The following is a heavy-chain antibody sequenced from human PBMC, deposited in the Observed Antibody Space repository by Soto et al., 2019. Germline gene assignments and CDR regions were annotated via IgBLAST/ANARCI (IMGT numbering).Heavy chain of an antibody. CDR2: MSHSGGT. D-gene: IGHD1-1*01. CDR3: ARVERGTATTVVDAFDI. CDR1: GGFVSSGSYY. Sequence: QVQLQQWGAGLLKPSETLSLTCAVYGGFVSSGSYYWSWIRQPPGKGLEWIGEMSHSGGTHFNPSLNSRVTISVDTSKNQFSLKMSSVTAADTALYYCARVERGTATTVVDAFDIWGPRTMVTVSS. V-gene: IGHV4-34*01. J-gene: IGHJ3*02.